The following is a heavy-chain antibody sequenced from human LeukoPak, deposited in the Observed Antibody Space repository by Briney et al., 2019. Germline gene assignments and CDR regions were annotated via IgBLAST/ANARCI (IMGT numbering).Heavy chain of an antibody. CDR3: ARDRYDFWSGSYYYYGTDV. CDR1: GCSISSGSYY. V-gene: IGHV4-61*02. J-gene: IGHJ6*02. D-gene: IGHD3-3*01. CDR2: IYTSGST. Sequence: TSQTLSLTCTVSGCSISSGSYYWSWIRQPAGKGLEWIGRIYTSGSTNYNPSLKSRVTISVDTSKNQFSLKLSSVTAADTAVYYCARDRYDFWSGSYYYYGTDVWGQGTTVTVSS.